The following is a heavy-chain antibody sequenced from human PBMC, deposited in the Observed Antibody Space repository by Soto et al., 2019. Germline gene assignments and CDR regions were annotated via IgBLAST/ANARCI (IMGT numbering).Heavy chain of an antibody. CDR3: ASGWFGEFVYQFDY. CDR2: ISAYNGNT. CDR1: GYTFTSYG. D-gene: IGHD3-10*01. Sequence: QVQLVQSGAEVKKPGASVKVSCKPSGYTFTSYGITWVRQAPGQGLEWMGWISAYNGNTNYAQKFQGRVTMTTDTAASDAYMGLRSLGSDDPAVYYCASGWFGEFVYQFDYWGQGTLVTVSS. V-gene: IGHV1-18*01. J-gene: IGHJ4*02.